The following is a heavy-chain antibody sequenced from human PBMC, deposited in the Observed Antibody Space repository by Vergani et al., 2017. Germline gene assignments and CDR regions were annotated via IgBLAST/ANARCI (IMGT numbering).Heavy chain of an antibody. CDR2: INTNTGNP. CDR3: AREWGPPRVDTAMVNWFDP. CDR1: GYTFTTYA. V-gene: IGHV7-4-1*02. J-gene: IGHJ5*02. D-gene: IGHD5-18*01. Sequence: QVQLVQSGSELKKPGASVKVSCKASGYTFTTYAMNWVRQAPGQGLEWMGWINTNTGNPTYAPGFTGRFVFSLDTSVSTTYLHISSLKAEDTAVYYCAREWGPPRVDTAMVNWFDPWGQGTLVTVSS.